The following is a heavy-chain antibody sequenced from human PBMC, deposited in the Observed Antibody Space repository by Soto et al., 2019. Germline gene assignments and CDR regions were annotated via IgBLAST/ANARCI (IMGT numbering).Heavy chain of an antibody. D-gene: IGHD6-13*01. J-gene: IGHJ5*02. Sequence: GGSLRLSCAASGFTFSSYGMHWVRQAPGKGLEWVAVISYDGSNKYYADSVKGRFTISRDNSKNTLYLQMNSLRAEDTAVYYCAKDGAAAVHNWFDPWGQGTLVTVSS. CDR2: ISYDGSNK. V-gene: IGHV3-30*18. CDR3: AKDGAAAVHNWFDP. CDR1: GFTFSSYG.